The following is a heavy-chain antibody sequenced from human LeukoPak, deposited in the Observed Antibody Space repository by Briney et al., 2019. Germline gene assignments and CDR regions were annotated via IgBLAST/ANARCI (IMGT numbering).Heavy chain of an antibody. J-gene: IGHJ6*03. V-gene: IGHV4-30-2*01. CDR1: GGSISSGGYY. CDR2: IYHSGST. D-gene: IGHD3-3*01. CDR3: ARGTNYDFWSGYYRHYYYYMDV. Sequence: PSETLSLTCTVSGGSISSGGYYWSWIRQPPGKGLEWIGYIYHSGSTYYNPSLKSRVTISVDRSKNQFSLKLSSVTAADTAVYYCARGTNYDFWSGYYRHYYYYMDVWGKGTTVTVSS.